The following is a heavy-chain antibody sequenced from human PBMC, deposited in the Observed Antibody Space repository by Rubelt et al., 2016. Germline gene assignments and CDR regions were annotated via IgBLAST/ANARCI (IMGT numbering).Heavy chain of an antibody. D-gene: IGHD4-17*01. J-gene: IGHJ4*02. CDR3: ARHAFIVTTGSFWDY. CDR2: IDYSGST. CDR1: GDSISSNSFY. Sequence: QLQLQESGPGLVQPLETLSLTCTISGDSISSNSFYWGWIRQPPGKGLEWIGSIDYSGSTYSNPSLRSRVTMSVDTSKNQFSLKLSSVTAADTAVYYCARHAFIVTTGSFWDYWGQGTLITVSS. V-gene: IGHV4-39*01.